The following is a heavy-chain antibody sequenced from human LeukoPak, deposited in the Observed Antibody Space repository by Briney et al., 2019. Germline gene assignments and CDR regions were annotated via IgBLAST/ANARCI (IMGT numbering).Heavy chain of an antibody. D-gene: IGHD5-18*01. CDR1: GFTFSSYS. CDR3: ARGEGTAMANDAFDI. J-gene: IGHJ3*02. Sequence: PGGSLRLSCAASGFTFSSYSLNWVRQAPGKGLEWVSSISGSSSYIYYADSVKGRFTISRDNAKNSLYLQMNSLRAEDTAVYYCARGEGTAMANDAFDIWGQGTMVTVSS. V-gene: IGHV3-21*01. CDR2: ISGSSSYI.